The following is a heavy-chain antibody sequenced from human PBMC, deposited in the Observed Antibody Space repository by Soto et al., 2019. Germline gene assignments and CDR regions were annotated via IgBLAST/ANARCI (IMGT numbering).Heavy chain of an antibody. CDR1: GGSFSSNP. CDR2: IIPIFATV. D-gene: IGHD5-18*01. V-gene: IGHV1-69*01. J-gene: IGHJ4*02. CDR3: ARGGRGYSSAPRYYFDY. Sequence: QVQLVQSGSEVKKPGSSVKVSCKASGGSFSSNPISWVRQAPGQGLEWMAGIIPIFATVHYAQKFQGRVTITADVSTSTAYMGLTSLRSEDTAVYFCARGGRGYSSAPRYYFDYWGQGTVVTVSS.